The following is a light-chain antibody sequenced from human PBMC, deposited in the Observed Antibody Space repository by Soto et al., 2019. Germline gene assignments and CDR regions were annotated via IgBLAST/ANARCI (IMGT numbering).Light chain of an antibody. CDR1: SSNIGAGYD. J-gene: IGLJ2*01. V-gene: IGLV1-40*01. Sequence: QPVLTQPPSVSGAPGQRVTISCTGSSSNIGAGYDVHWYQQLPGTAPKVLIYGNSNRPSGVPDRFSGSKSGASASLAITGLQAEDEGDYYCQSYDSSLSGSVFGGGTKVTVL. CDR2: GNS. CDR3: QSYDSSLSGSV.